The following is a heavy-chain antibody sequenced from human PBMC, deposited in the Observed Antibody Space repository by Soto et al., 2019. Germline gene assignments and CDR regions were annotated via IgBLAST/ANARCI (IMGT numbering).Heavy chain of an antibody. Sequence: GESLKISCKGSGYSFAGYWITWVRQKPGKGPEWMGRIDPSDSQTYHSPSFRGHVTISVTKSITTVFLQWSSLRASDTAMYYCARQIYDSDTGPNFQYYFDSWGQGTPVTVSS. CDR3: ARQIYDSDTGPNFQYYFDS. D-gene: IGHD3-22*01. CDR1: GYSFAGYW. CDR2: IDPSDSQT. V-gene: IGHV5-10-1*01. J-gene: IGHJ4*02.